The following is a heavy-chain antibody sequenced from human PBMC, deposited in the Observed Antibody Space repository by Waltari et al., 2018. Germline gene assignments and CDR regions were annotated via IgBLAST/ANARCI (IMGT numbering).Heavy chain of an antibody. CDR1: GGSISSSSYY. CDR2: IYYSGST. V-gene: IGHV4-39*01. D-gene: IGHD5-12*01. J-gene: IGHJ4*02. CDR3: VRLRRRDGYKGGYFDY. Sequence: QLQLQESGPGLVKPSETLSLTCTVSGGSISSSSYYWGWIRQPPGKGLEWIGSIYYSGSTYYNPSLKSRVTISVDTSKNQFSLKLSSVTAADTAVYYCVRLRRRDGYKGGYFDYWGQGTLVTVSS.